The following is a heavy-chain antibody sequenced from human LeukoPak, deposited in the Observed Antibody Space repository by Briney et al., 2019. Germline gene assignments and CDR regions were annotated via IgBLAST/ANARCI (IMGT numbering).Heavy chain of an antibody. D-gene: IGHD4-17*01. CDR1: GGSISSGGYS. V-gene: IGHV4-30-2*01. Sequence: SETLSLTCAVSGGSISSGGYSWSWIRQPPGKGLEWIGYIYHSGSTYYNPSLKSRVTISVDRPKNQFSLKLSSVTAADTAVYYCARREYGAFDYWGQGTLVTVSS. CDR2: IYHSGST. J-gene: IGHJ4*02. CDR3: ARREYGAFDY.